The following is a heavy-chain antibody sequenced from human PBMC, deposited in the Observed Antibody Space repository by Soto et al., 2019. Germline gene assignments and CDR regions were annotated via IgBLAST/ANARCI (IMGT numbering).Heavy chain of an antibody. Sequence: QITLKESGPTLVKPTQTLTLTCTFSGFSLSTSGVGVGWIRQPPGKALEWLALIYWDDDKRYRPSLKSRLTISTDTSKNQVVITLTNMDPVGTATYDCAHLYDSSGYCAYWGQGTLVTVSS. V-gene: IGHV2-5*02. CDR1: GFSLSTSGVG. CDR2: IYWDDDK. CDR3: AHLYDSSGYCAY. J-gene: IGHJ4*02. D-gene: IGHD3-22*01.